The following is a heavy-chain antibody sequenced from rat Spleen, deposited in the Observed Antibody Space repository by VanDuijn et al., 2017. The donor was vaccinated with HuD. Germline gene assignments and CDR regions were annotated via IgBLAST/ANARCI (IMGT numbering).Heavy chain of an antibody. CDR3: TRDRILRSTGFDS. CDR2: INYDGDNT. CDR1: GFPFSNYD. J-gene: IGHJ2*01. Sequence: EVQLVESGGGLVQPGRSMKLSCAASGFPFSNYDMAWVRQAPTKGLEWVASINYDGDNTYYRDSVKGRFTISRDNAKSSLYLQMDSLRSEDTATYYCTRDRILRSTGFDSWGQGVMVTVSS. D-gene: IGHD1-6*01. V-gene: IGHV5-20*01.